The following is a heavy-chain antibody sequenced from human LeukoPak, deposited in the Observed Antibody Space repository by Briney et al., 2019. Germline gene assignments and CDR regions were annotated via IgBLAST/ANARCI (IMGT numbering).Heavy chain of an antibody. J-gene: IGHJ4*02. CDR3: AGRIADPYYFDY. Sequence: SETLSLTCTVSGYSISSGYYWGWIRQPPGKGLEWTGSIDHSGSTYYNPSLKSRVTISVDTSKNQFSLKLSSVTAADTAVYYCAGRIADPYYFDYWGQGTLVTVSS. D-gene: IGHD6-13*01. V-gene: IGHV4-38-2*02. CDR2: IDHSGST. CDR1: GYSISSGYY.